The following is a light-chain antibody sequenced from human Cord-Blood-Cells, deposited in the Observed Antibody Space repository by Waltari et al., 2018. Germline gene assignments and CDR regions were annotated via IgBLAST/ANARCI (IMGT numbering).Light chain of an antibody. CDR2: DVS. CDR3: SSYTSSSTYWV. J-gene: IGLJ3*02. V-gene: IGLV2-14*03. CDR1: SSDVGGYNY. Sequence: QSALTQPASVSGSPGQSITISCTGTSSDVGGYNYVSWYQQHPGKAPKLTIYDVSNRPSGVSNRFSCSKSGNTASLTISGLQAEDEADYYCSSYTSSSTYWVFGGGTKLTVL.